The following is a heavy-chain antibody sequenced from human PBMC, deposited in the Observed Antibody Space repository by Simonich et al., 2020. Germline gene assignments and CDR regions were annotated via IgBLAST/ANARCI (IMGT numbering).Heavy chain of an antibody. CDR3: ARASRGTWWYYYFDY. V-gene: IGHV1-18*01. CDR1: GYTFTSSG. J-gene: IGHJ4*02. CDR2: ISAYNGNT. D-gene: IGHD2-15*01. Sequence: QVQLVQSGAEVKKPGASVKVSCKASGYTFTSSGISWVRQAPGQGLEWMGWISAYNGNTNYAQKLQGRVTMTTDTSTSTAYMELRSLRSDDTAVYYCARASRGTWWYYYFDYWGQGTLVTVSS.